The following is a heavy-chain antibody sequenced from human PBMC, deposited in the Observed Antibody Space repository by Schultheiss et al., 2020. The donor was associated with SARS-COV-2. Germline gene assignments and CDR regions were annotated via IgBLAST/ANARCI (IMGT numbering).Heavy chain of an antibody. CDR2: IKSKTDGGTT. D-gene: IGHD1-1*01. CDR1: GFTFSNAW. Sequence: GGSLRLSCAASGFTFSNAWMNWVRQAPGKGLEWVGRIKSKTDGGTTDYAAPVKGRFTISRDDSKNTLYLQMNSLKTEDTAVYYCTTGYNWNDVTYYYYMDVWGKGTTVTVSS. J-gene: IGHJ6*03. CDR3: TTGYNWNDVTYYYYMDV. V-gene: IGHV3-15*07.